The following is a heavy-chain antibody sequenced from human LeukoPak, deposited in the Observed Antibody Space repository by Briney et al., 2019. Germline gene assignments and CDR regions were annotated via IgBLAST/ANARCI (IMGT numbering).Heavy chain of an antibody. CDR2: INNDGSIT. V-gene: IGHV3-74*01. D-gene: IGHD1-14*01. J-gene: IGHJ4*02. CDR1: GFTFSNYW. CDR3: TTSPHPDY. Sequence: GGSLRLSCEASGFTFSNYWMHWVRQAPGKGLVWVSRINNDGSITNFADSVKGRFTISRDNAKNTLYLQMNSLKTEDTAVYYCTTSPHPDYWGQGTLVTVSS.